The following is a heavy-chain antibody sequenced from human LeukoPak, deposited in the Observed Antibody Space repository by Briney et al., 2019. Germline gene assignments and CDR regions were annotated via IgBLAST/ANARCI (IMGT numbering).Heavy chain of an antibody. D-gene: IGHD6-19*01. CDR1: AITVSSNY. J-gene: IGHJ4*02. V-gene: IGHV3-53*01. Sequence: GGSLSLSCAASAITVSSNYMTRVRQAPGQGLEGVSVLYSGGTTYYADSVKGRFTISRDNSKTTLYLQMDSLRVEDTAVYYCARDPPGIRVPGVWGQGTLVTVSS. CDR3: ARDPPGIRVPGV. CDR2: LYSGGTT.